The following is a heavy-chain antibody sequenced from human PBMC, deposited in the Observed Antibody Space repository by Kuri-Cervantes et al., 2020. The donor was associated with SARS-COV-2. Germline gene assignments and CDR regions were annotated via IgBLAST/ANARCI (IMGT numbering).Heavy chain of an antibody. CDR1: GFTFSSYW. J-gene: IGHJ4*02. Sequence: GESLKISCAASGFTFSSYWMHWVRQAPGKGLVWVSRINSDGSSTSYADSVKGRLTISRDNAKNTLYLQMNSLRAEDTAVYYCAKWDVIVVVAAPELHYWGQGTLVTVSS. V-gene: IGHV3-74*01. D-gene: IGHD2-15*01. CDR3: AKWDVIVVVAAPELHY. CDR2: INSDGSST.